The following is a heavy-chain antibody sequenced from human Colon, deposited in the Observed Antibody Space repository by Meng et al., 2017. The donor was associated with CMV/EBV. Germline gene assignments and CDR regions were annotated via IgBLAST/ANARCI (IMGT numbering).Heavy chain of an antibody. J-gene: IGHJ4*02. CDR3: SAGAGMSDTDY. D-gene: IGHD3-10*01. CDR2: IKRKSDGGTL. Sequence: ASGFTCSNAWMSWVRQAPGKGLEWVGRIKRKSDGGTLDYAAPVKGRFSISRDDAKNTLYLEMNSLKIEDTAVYYCSAGAGMSDTDYWGQGTLVTVSS. V-gene: IGHV3-15*01. CDR1: GFTCSNAW.